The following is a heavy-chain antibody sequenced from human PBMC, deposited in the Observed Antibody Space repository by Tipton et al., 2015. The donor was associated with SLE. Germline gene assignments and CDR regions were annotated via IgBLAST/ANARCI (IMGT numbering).Heavy chain of an antibody. Sequence: TLSLTCAVSGGSISSSNWWTWVRQPPGKGLEWIGQIYHSGTTNYNPSLESRVTISVDTSRNQYSLKLSSVTATDTAVYYCARYRLAGLDPWGQGTLVTVSS. CDR3: ARYRLAGLDP. J-gene: IGHJ5*02. V-gene: IGHV4-4*02. CDR1: GGSISSSNW. CDR2: IYHSGTT. D-gene: IGHD6-25*01.